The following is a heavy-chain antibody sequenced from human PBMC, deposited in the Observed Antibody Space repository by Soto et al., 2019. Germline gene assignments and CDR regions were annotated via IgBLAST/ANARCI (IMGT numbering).Heavy chain of an antibody. V-gene: IGHV3-33*01. CDR1: GFTFSSYG. Sequence: GGSLRLSCSASGFTFSSYGMHWVRQAPGKGLEWVAVIWYDGSNKYYADSVKGRFTISRDNSKNTLYLQMNSLRAEDTAVYYCAREGGRVLPLYGMDVRGKGPMGKVSS. CDR2: IWYDGSNK. D-gene: IGHD6-13*01. J-gene: IGHJ6*04. CDR3: AREGGRVLPLYGMDV.